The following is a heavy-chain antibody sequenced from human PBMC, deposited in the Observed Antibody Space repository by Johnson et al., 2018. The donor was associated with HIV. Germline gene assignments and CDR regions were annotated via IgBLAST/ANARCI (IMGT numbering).Heavy chain of an antibody. CDR3: ARGGMRGELGAFDI. CDR1: GFTFDDYG. V-gene: IGHV3-20*04. D-gene: IGHD1-26*01. CDR2: INWNGDNT. J-gene: IGHJ3*02. Sequence: VQLVESGGGVARPGGSLRLSCAASGFTFDDYGMSWVRQAPGKGLEWVSGINWNGDNTGYGDSVKGRFTIFRDNAKNSLYLQMNRLRAEDTALYYCARGGMRGELGAFDIWGQGTMFTVSS.